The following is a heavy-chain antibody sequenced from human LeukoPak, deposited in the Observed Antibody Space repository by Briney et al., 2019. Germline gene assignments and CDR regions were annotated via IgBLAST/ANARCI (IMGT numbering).Heavy chain of an antibody. CDR1: GFTFSSYD. CDR2: IGTAGDT. J-gene: IGHJ4*02. CDR3: ARGGQPLLRYFDY. V-gene: IGHV3-13*01. D-gene: IGHD2-21*02. Sequence: PGGSLRLSCAASGFTFSSYDMHWVRHATGKGLEWVSAIGTAGDTYYPGSVKGRFTISRENAKNSLYLQMNSLRAGDTAVYHCARGGQPLLRYFDYWGQGTLVTVSS.